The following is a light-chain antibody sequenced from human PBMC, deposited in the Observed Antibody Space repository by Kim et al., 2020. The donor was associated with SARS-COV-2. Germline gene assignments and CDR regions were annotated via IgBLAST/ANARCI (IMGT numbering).Light chain of an antibody. Sequence: SYELTQPHSVSVAPGKTARITCGGNNIGSKSVHWYQQKPGQAPVVVIYYDSDRPSGIPERFSGSNSGNTATLTISRVEAGDEADYYCQVWDSSSDHRVFGGGTQLTVL. CDR1: NIGSKS. V-gene: IGLV3-21*04. J-gene: IGLJ2*01. CDR3: QVWDSSSDHRV. CDR2: YDS.